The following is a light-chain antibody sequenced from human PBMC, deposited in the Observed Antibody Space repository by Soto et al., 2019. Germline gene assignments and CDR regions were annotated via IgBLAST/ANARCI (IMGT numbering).Light chain of an antibody. Sequence: QAVVTQEPSLTVSPGGTVTLTCGSSTGAVTSGHYPYWFQQKPGQAPRTLTNDTSNKHSWTPARFSGSLLGGKAALTLSGAQPGEEADYHCLLSCSFARVFGGGTKLTVL. CDR3: LLSCSFARV. J-gene: IGLJ3*02. CDR1: TGAVTSGHY. CDR2: DTS. V-gene: IGLV7-46*01.